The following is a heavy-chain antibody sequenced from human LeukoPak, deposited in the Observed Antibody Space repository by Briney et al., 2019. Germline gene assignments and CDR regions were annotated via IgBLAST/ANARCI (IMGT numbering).Heavy chain of an antibody. CDR3: ATARVVPAAIGDVGNDY. CDR1: GYTLTELS. Sequence: GASVKVSCKVSGYTLTELSMHWVRQAPGKGLEWMGGFDPEDGETIYAQEFQGRVTMTEDTSTDTAYMELSSLRSEDTAVYYCATARVVPAAIGDVGNDYWGQGTLVTVSS. J-gene: IGHJ4*02. D-gene: IGHD2-2*01. V-gene: IGHV1-24*01. CDR2: FDPEDGET.